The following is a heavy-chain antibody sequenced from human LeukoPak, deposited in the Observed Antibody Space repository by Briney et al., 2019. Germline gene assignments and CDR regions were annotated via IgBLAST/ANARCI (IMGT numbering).Heavy chain of an antibody. Sequence: PGGSLSLSCAASGFTFCSYWMHWVRQAPGKGMVWVSRINNDGSSTSCADSVKGRFTISRDNAKNTLFLQMNSLRAEDTAVYYCTRDGSSWSFDYWGQGTLVTVSS. CDR1: GFTFCSYW. CDR3: TRDGSSWSFDY. CDR2: INNDGSST. D-gene: IGHD6-13*01. V-gene: IGHV3-74*01. J-gene: IGHJ4*02.